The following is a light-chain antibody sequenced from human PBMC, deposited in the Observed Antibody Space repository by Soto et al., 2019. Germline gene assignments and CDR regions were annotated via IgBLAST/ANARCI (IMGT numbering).Light chain of an antibody. V-gene: IGKV1-9*01. CDR2: AAS. Sequence: IQLTQSPSSLSASVGDRVTITCRASQGISSYLAWYQQKPGKAPTLLIYAASTLQSGVPSRFSGSGFGTDFILTISSLQAEDFASYYCQQLRSYPSTFGGGTKVDIK. CDR1: QGISSY. CDR3: QQLRSYPST. J-gene: IGKJ4*01.